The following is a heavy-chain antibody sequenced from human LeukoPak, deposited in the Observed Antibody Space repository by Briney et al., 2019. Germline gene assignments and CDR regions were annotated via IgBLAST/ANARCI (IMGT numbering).Heavy chain of an antibody. D-gene: IGHD1-26*01. Sequence: GASVKVSCKASGGTFSSYAISWVRQAPGQGLECMGRIIPIFGTANYAQKFQGRVTITTDESTSTAYMELSSLRSKDTAVYYCARSEFLYSRSYYPLDYWGQGTLVTVSS. CDR2: IIPIFGTA. CDR1: GGTFSSYA. CDR3: ARSEFLYSRSYYPLDY. J-gene: IGHJ4*02. V-gene: IGHV1-69*05.